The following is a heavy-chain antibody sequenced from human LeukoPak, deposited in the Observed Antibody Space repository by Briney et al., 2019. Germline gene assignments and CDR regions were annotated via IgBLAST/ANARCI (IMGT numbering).Heavy chain of an antibody. CDR3: ARAASSGWYRVPPFDY. CDR1: GYSFTSYW. D-gene: IGHD6-19*01. J-gene: IGHJ4*02. Sequence: GESLKISCKGSGYSFTSYWIGWVRQMPGKGLEWMGIIYPCDSDTRYSPSFQGQVTISADKSISTAYLQWSSLKASDTAMYYCARAASSGWYRVPPFDYWGQGTLVTVSS. CDR2: IYPCDSDT. V-gene: IGHV5-51*01.